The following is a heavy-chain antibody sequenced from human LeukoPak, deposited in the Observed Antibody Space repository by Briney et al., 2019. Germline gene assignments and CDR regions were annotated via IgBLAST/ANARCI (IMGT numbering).Heavy chain of an antibody. D-gene: IGHD3-9*01. CDR2: IIPIFGTA. CDR3: ARSKAPRLDDIYY. CDR1: GGTFISYA. Sequence: ASVKVSCKASGGTFISYAISWVRQAPGQGLEWMGGIIPIFGTANYAQKFQGRVTITADESTSTAYMELSSLRSEDTAVYYCARSKAPRLDDIYYWGQGTLVTVSS. J-gene: IGHJ4*02. V-gene: IGHV1-69*13.